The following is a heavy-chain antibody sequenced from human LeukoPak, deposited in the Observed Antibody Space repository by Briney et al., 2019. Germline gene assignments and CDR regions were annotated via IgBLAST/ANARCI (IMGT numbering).Heavy chain of an antibody. V-gene: IGHV3-66*01. J-gene: IGHJ6*02. D-gene: IGHD3-10*01. CDR1: GFTVSSNC. CDR2: IYSGGST. Sequence: PGGSLRLSCAASGFTVSSNCMSWVRQAPGKGLEWVSVIYSGGSTYYADSVKGRFTISRDNSKNTLYLQMNSLRAEDTAVYYCARDQGYGSARYGMDVWGQGTTVTVSS. CDR3: ARDQGYGSARYGMDV.